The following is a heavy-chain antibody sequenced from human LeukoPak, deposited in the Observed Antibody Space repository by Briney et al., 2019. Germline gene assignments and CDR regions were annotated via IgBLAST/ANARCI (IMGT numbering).Heavy chain of an antibody. J-gene: IGHJ4*02. CDR3: ATIPGELLWFGAGFDY. V-gene: IGHV3-23*01. CDR2: ISGSGGST. CDR1: GFTFDDYA. Sequence: GGSLRLSCAASGFTFDDYAMHWVRQAPGKGLEWVSAISGSGGSTYYADSVKGRFTISRDNSKSTLYLQMNSLRAEDTAVYYCATIPGELLWFGAGFDYWGQGTLVTVSS. D-gene: IGHD3-10*01.